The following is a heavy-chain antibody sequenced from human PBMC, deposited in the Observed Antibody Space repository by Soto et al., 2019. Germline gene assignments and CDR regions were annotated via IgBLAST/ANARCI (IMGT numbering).Heavy chain of an antibody. CDR1: GFTVSSNY. Sequence: GGSLRLSCAASGFTVSSNYMSWVRQAPGKGLEWVSVIYSAGSPYYADSVEGRFTISRDNAKNTLFLQMNSLRAEDTAVYYCARSNFGSAIGCMDVWGKGTTVTVSS. CDR3: ARSNFGSAIGCMDV. D-gene: IGHD3-10*01. CDR2: IYSAGSP. V-gene: IGHV3-66*01. J-gene: IGHJ6*03.